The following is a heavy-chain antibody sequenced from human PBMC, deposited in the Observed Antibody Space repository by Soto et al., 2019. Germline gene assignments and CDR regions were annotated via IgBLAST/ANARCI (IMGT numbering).Heavy chain of an antibody. CDR3: AHSGWFGVFAC. D-gene: IGHD3-10*01. CDR2: IYCDGDK. Sequence: QITLKESGPTLVKPTQTLTLTCTFSGFSLSTSGVGVGWIRQPPGKALEWLALIYCDGDKRYSPSLKSKLTITHDPSKNQVDLTMTNMDPVDTAQYYCAHSGWFGVFACWGQGTLVTVSS. V-gene: IGHV2-5*02. CDR1: GFSLSTSGVG. J-gene: IGHJ4*02.